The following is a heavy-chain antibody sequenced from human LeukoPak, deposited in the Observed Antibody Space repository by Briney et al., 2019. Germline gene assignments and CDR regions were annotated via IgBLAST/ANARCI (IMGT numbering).Heavy chain of an antibody. CDR3: VRDAYGPDAS. V-gene: IGHV3-74*01. D-gene: IGHD3-10*01. CDR1: GFTFSRYW. J-gene: IGHJ5*02. Sequence: AGGSLRLSCAASGFTFSRYWMHWVRQAPGKGLVWVSGINRDGGIINYADSVRGRFTISRDNGKSTLYLQMNSLRAEDMAVYYCVRDAYGPDASWGQGTLVTVSS. CDR2: INRDGGII.